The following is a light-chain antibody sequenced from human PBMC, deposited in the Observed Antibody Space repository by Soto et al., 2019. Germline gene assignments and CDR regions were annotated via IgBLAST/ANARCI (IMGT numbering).Light chain of an antibody. J-gene: IGLJ2*01. CDR2: LNSDGSH. CDR1: SGHSSYA. CDR3: QTWGTGIVV. Sequence: QSVLTQSPSASASLGASVKLTCTLSSGHSSYAIAWHQQQPEKGPRYLMKLNSDGSHFKGDGIPDRFSGSSSGAERYLTISSLQSEDGADYYCQTWGTGIVVFGGGTKLTVL. V-gene: IGLV4-69*01.